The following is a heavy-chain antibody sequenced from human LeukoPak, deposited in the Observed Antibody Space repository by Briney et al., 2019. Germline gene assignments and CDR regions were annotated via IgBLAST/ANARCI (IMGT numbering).Heavy chain of an antibody. D-gene: IGHD5-24*01. V-gene: IGHV1-2*02. J-gene: IGHJ4*02. Sequence: ASVKVSCKASGYTFTDFYMYWVRQAPGQGLEWMGWINPNSGGTNYAQKFQGRVTMTRDTSISTAYMEVSRLRYDDTAVYYCARDMRWLRSHWGQGTLVTVSS. CDR3: ARDMRWLRSH. CDR1: GYTFTDFY. CDR2: INPNSGGT.